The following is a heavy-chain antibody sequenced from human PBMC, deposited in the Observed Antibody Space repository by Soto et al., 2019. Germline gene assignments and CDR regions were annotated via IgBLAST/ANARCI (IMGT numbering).Heavy chain of an antibody. V-gene: IGHV4-59*11. J-gene: IGHJ4*02. CDR1: GGSISGHY. Sequence: SETLSLTCTVSGGSISGHYWSWIRQPPGKGLGWIGYIYYSGITNYNPSLKSRVTISLXXXXXXFXLXLXXXTAAXTAVYFCAREGLSDSGSNTHDFWGQGTLVTVSS. CDR2: IYYSGIT. D-gene: IGHD3-10*01. CDR3: AREGLSDSGSNTHDF.